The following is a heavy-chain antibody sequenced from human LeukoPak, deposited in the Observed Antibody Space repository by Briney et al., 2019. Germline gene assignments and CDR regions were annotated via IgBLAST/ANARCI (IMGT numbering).Heavy chain of an antibody. V-gene: IGHV4-34*01. D-gene: IGHD3-9*01. CDR1: GGSFSGYY. J-gene: IGHJ4*02. CDR2: INHSGST. Sequence: PSETLSLTCAVYGGSFSGYYWSWSGQPPGKGLEWIGEINHSGSTNSTPSLKTRVPISVDTSKNQFSLKPSSVTAADTAVYYCARARYFGLHFDYWGQGTLVTVSS. CDR3: ARARYFGLHFDY.